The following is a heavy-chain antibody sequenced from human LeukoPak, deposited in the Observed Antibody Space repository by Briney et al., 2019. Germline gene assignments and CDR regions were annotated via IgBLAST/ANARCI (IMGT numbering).Heavy chain of an antibody. D-gene: IGHD6-19*01. CDR2: ISWNSDIV. CDR3: ARGSDHASGWPYYFHY. V-gene: IGHV3-9*01. CDR1: RFPFDHYD. Sequence: GGSVTLSCTASRFPFDHYDMDWVRHVPGEGLEWVSDISWNSDIVGYADPVKGRFTIPRDNAKTSLYLQMNSLRTDDTALYFCARGSDHASGWPYYFHYWGQGALVTVSS. J-gene: IGHJ4*02.